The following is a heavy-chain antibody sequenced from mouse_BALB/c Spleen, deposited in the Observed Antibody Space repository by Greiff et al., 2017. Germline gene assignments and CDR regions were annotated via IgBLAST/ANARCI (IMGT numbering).Heavy chain of an antibody. CDR2: INPSSGYT. CDR3: AREGLLRDYAMDY. D-gene: IGHD2-3*01. CDR1: GYTFTSYT. J-gene: IGHJ4*01. Sequence: QVQLKQSGAELARPGASVKMSCKASGYTFTSYTMHWVKQRPGQGLEWIGYINPSSGYTNYNQKFKDKATLTADKSSSTAYMQLSSLTSEDSAVYYCAREGLLRDYAMDYWGQGTSVTVAA. V-gene: IGHV1-4*01.